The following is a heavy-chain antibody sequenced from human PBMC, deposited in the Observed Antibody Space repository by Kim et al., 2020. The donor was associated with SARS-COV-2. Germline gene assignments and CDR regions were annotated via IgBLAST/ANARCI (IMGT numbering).Heavy chain of an antibody. J-gene: IGHJ4*02. CDR1: GFTFSSYE. V-gene: IGHV3-48*03. CDR3: AREGYDSSGYYPDY. CDR2: ISSSGSTI. D-gene: IGHD3-22*01. Sequence: GGSLRLSCAASGFTFSSYEMNWVRQAPGKGLEWVSYISSSGSTIYYADSVKGRFTISRDNAKNSLYLQMNSLRDEDTAVYYCAREGYDSSGYYPDYWGQGTLVTVSS.